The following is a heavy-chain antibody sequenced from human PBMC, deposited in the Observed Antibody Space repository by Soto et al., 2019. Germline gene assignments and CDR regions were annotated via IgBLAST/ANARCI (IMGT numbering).Heavy chain of an antibody. CDR2: ISNSGST. V-gene: IGHV4-30-4*02. Sequence: SETLSLTCTVSGGSVTSDEDYWTWIRQSPGKGLEWIGYISNSGSTGYNPSLKTRLSMSVDRSKNQFTLSRLRSDDTAVYYCARGLEGFRGYWGLGTLVTVSS. CDR3: ARGLEGFRGY. CDR1: GGSVTSDEDY. J-gene: IGHJ4*02. D-gene: IGHD3-22*01.